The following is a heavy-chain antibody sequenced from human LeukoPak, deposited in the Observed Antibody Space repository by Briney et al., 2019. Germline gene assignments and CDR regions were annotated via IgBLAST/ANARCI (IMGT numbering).Heavy chain of an antibody. D-gene: IGHD2-2*01. CDR3: ARTSGQSTAVDY. J-gene: IGHJ4*02. CDR2: INPNSGGT. CDR1: GYTFSDYY. V-gene: IGHV1-2*02. Sequence: ASVKVSCKASGYTFSDYYMHWVRQAPGQGLEWMGWINPNSGGTNYAQKLQGRVTMTTDTSTSTAYMELRSLRSDDTAVYYCARTSGQSTAVDYWGQGTLVTVSS.